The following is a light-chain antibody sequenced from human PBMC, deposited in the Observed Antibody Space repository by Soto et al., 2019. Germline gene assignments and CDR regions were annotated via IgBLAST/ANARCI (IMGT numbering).Light chain of an antibody. J-gene: IGKJ1*01. CDR3: QQYNNWPPWT. CDR2: GAS. CDR1: HSVSSN. Sequence: EIVRTHSPATLSVSPGERATLSCRASHSVSSNLAWYHQKPGQAPRLLIDGASTRATGIPARFSGSGSGTEGTVTISSLQSEDVAFYYCQQYNNWPPWTFGQGTKVEIK. V-gene: IGKV3-15*01.